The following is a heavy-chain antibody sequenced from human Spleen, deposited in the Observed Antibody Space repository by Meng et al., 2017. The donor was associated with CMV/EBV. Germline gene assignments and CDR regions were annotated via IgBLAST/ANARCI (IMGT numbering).Heavy chain of an antibody. CDR3: ATRMLYYDTQDY. CDR2: FNPSSSST. V-gene: IGHV1-46*01. CDR1: GYTFSNYY. J-gene: IGHJ4*02. Sequence: ASVKVSCKASGYTFSNYYIHWVRQAPGQGLEWMGVFNPSSSSTNYAQSFQGRVTMTRDTSTSTVYMELTSLTSEDTAVYYCATRMLYYDTQDYWGQGTLVTVSS. D-gene: IGHD3-22*01.